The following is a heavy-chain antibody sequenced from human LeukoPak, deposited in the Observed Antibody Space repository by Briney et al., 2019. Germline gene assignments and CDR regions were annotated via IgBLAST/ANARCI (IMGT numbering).Heavy chain of an antibody. CDR3: ARRHPSSCPFFDY. J-gene: IGHJ4*02. CDR1: GGSISSFY. V-gene: IGHV4-59*08. D-gene: IGHD6-6*01. CDR2: VYSSGIT. Sequence: TSETLSLTCTVSGGSISSFYWTWIRQPPGKGLEWIGYVYSSGITNYNPSLKSRVTMSVDTAKSQFSLKLRSVTAADTAVYYCARRHPSSCPFFDYWGRGTLVTVSS.